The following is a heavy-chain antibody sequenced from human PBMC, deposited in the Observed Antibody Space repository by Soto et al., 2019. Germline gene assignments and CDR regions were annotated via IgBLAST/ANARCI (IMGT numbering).Heavy chain of an antibody. CDR2: INITSGGR. CDR3: ASQHLLLGYWSSTSCSRPVAYYYGLDV. D-gene: IGHD2-2*01. CDR1: GYLFTAYY. J-gene: IGHJ6*01. Sequence: DSGKVSFKASGYLFTAYYMHWVRQAPGQGLEWTGWINITSGGRNDAQKFQGRVNMTRNTSISTAYMELSRLRSDDTAVYYCASQHLLLGYWSSTSCSRPVAYYYGLDVWGQGTTVTVSS. V-gene: IGHV1-2*02.